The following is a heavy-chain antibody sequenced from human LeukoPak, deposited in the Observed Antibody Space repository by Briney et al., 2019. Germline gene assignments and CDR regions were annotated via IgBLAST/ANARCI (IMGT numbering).Heavy chain of an antibody. CDR2: MWYDGSNK. J-gene: IGHJ4*02. CDR3: SRDLLRGYSYGSLGY. D-gene: IGHD5-18*01. CDR1: GFTFSSYG. V-gene: IGHV3-33*01. Sequence: GGSLRLSCAASGFTFSSYGMHWVRQAPGKGLEWVAIMWYDGSNKYYADSVQGRFTISRDNSKNTLYLQMNSLRAEYTAVYYCSRDLLRGYSYGSLGYWGQGTLLTVSS.